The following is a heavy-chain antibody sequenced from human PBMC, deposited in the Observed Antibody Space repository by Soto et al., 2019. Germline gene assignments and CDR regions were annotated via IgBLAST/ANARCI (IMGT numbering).Heavy chain of an antibody. Sequence: ASVKVSCKASGYTFTGYYMHWVRQAPGQRLEWMGWINPNSGGTNYAQKFQGRVTMTRDTSISTAYMELSRLRSDDTAVYYCAMDVGLWEWSYYYYGLEVWGQGTTVTVSS. CDR1: GYTFTGYY. J-gene: IGHJ6*02. CDR2: INPNSGGT. D-gene: IGHD3-3*01. V-gene: IGHV1-2*02. CDR3: AMDVGLWEWSYYYYGLEV.